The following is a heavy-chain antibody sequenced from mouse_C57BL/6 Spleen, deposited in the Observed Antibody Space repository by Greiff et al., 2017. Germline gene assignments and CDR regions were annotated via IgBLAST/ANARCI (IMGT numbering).Heavy chain of an antibody. CDR1: GYTFTSYT. CDR2: IIPSSGYT. V-gene: IGHV1-4*01. D-gene: IGHD2-2*01. J-gene: IGHJ4*01. CDR3: ARDGYDHGYPLDY. Sequence: VKLLESGAELARPGASVKMSCKASGYTFTSYTMHWVKQRPGQGLEWIGYIIPSSGYTNYNQKFKDKATLTADKSSSTAYMQLSSLTSEDSAVXYCARDGYDHGYPLDYWGQGTSVTVSA.